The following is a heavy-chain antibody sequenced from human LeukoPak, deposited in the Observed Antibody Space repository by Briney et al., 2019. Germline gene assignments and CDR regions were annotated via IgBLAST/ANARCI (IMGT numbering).Heavy chain of an antibody. Sequence: SETLSLTCAVYGGSFSGYYWSWIRQPPGKGLEWTGEINHSGSTNYNPSLKSRVTISVDTSKNQFSLKLSSVTAADTAVYYCARDDAVAGSRGINYWGQGTLVTVSS. CDR1: GGSFSGYY. J-gene: IGHJ4*02. D-gene: IGHD6-19*01. CDR3: ARDDAVAGSRGINY. V-gene: IGHV4-34*01. CDR2: INHSGST.